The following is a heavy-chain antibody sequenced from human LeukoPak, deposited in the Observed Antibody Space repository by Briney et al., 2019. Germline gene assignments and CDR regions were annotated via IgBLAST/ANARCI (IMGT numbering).Heavy chain of an antibody. Sequence: PSETLSLTCTVSGGSIGTSAYYWNWIRQHPGKGLEWIGFISDSGSTLYNPSLKSRVTISSDTSKNQFSLKLTSVTAADMAVYYCARGRYSYGWNDSWGQGTLVTVSS. V-gene: IGHV4-31*03. CDR2: ISDSGST. CDR1: GGSIGTSAYY. J-gene: IGHJ5*01. D-gene: IGHD3-16*02. CDR3: ARGRYSYGWNDS.